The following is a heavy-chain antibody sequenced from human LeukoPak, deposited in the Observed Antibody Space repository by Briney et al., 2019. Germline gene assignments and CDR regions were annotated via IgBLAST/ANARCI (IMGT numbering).Heavy chain of an antibody. CDR2: ISGSGGST. CDR1: GFTLSSYA. D-gene: IGHD3-10*01. J-gene: IGHJ5*02. Sequence: PGGSLRLSCAASGFTLSSYAMSWVRQAPGKGLEWVSAISGSGGSTYYADSVKGRFTISRDNSKNTLYLQMNSLRAEDTAVYYCAKDQLLWFGINWFDPWGQGTLVTVSS. V-gene: IGHV3-23*01. CDR3: AKDQLLWFGINWFDP.